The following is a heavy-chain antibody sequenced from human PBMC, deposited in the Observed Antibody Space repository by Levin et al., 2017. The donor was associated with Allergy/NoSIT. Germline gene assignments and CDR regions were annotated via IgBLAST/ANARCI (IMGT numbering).Heavy chain of an antibody. CDR2: ISTSSNYI. D-gene: IGHD2-2*02. V-gene: IGHV3-21*06. Sequence: ESLKISCAASGFTFSSYSINWVRQAPGKGLEWVSSISTSSNYIYYADSVKGRFTISRDNAKNSLYLQMNSLRAEDTAVYYCARLYGAHAFDIWGQGTMVTVSS. J-gene: IGHJ3*02. CDR3: ARLYGAHAFDI. CDR1: GFTFSSYS.